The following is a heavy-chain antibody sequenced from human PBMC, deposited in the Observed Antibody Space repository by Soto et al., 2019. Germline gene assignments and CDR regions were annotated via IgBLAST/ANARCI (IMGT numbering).Heavy chain of an antibody. V-gene: IGHV1-46*01. CDR1: GYTFTSYY. D-gene: IGHD2-2*01. Sequence: EASVKVSCKASGYTFTSYYMHWVRQAPGQGLEWMGIINPSGYGTSYAQKFQGRVTMTRDTSTTTFYMDLSSLRSEDTAVYFCARDAVVVPSALYYFDYWGQGTLVTVSS. CDR3: ARDAVVVPSALYYFDY. CDR2: INPSGYGT. J-gene: IGHJ4*02.